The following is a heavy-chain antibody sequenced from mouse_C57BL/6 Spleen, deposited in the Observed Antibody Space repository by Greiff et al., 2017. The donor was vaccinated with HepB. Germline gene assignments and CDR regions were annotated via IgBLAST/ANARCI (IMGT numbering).Heavy chain of an antibody. Sequence: VQLQQPGAELVRPGSSVKLSCKASGYTFTSYWMDWVKQRPGQGLEWIGNIYPSDSETHYNQKFKDKATLTVDKSSSTAYMQLSSLTSEDSAVYYCARRGNWDGFAYWGQGTLVTVSA. CDR3: ARRGNWDGFAY. J-gene: IGHJ3*01. V-gene: IGHV1-61*01. CDR1: GYTFTSYW. CDR2: IYPSDSET. D-gene: IGHD4-1*01.